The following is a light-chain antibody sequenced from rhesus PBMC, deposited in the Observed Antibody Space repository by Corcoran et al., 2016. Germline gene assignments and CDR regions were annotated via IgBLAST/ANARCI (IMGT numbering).Light chain of an antibody. CDR2: GAS. V-gene: IGKV3S9*01. Sequence: EIVMTQSPATLSLSPGERATLSCRASQSVSSYVAWYHQKPEQAPRLLISGASNRATGIPDRFRGSGSGTDFTLIISSLETEDVGLYHCQQDNKWNSFGQGTKIEIK. J-gene: IGKJ2*01. CDR3: QQDNKWNS. CDR1: QSVSSY.